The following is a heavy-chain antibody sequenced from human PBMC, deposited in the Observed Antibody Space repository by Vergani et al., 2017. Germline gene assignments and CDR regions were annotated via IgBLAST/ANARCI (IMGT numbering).Heavy chain of an antibody. D-gene: IGHD3-10*01. V-gene: IGHV3-66*04. Sequence: ELQLVESGGGLVQPGGSLRLSCAASGSTVSGNYMTWVRQAPGKGLEWIGCIHHSGDTHYNSSLKSRVSISIVSSSKFYLSLTSVTAADTPIYYCARHRGSGGFFPSSYFYGMDVWGHGTTVTVSS. CDR1: GSTVSGNY. J-gene: IGHJ6*02. CDR3: ARHRGSGGFFPSSYFYGMDV. CDR2: IHHSGDT.